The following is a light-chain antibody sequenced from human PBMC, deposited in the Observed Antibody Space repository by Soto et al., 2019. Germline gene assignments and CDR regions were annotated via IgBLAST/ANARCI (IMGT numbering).Light chain of an antibody. CDR2: DAS. J-gene: IGKJ4*01. CDR3: QQRSNWPALT. CDR1: QRASSY. V-gene: IGKV3-11*01. Sequence: EIVMTKSPATLSWSPGERATLSCRASQRASSYLAWYQQKPGQSPRLLIYDASNRATDIPARFSGSGSGTDFALTFSSLEPEDFAVYYCQQRSNWPALTFGGGTKVDI.